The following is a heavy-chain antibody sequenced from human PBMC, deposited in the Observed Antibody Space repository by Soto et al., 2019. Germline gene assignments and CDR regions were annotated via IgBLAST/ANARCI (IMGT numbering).Heavy chain of an antibody. CDR2: ISGYNGNK. Sequence: SLKDSFKPSAYTVSGYSITWVRQAPGQGLEWMGRISGYNGNKNYAPTLRDRLTLTTDTSTSTAYMELRSLTSDDTAVYYCARDVFCGGAPACPDMDVWGQGTTVTVSS. D-gene: IGHD2-21*01. J-gene: IGHJ6*02. CDR1: AYTVSGYS. CDR3: ARDVFCGGAPACPDMDV. V-gene: IGHV1-18*04.